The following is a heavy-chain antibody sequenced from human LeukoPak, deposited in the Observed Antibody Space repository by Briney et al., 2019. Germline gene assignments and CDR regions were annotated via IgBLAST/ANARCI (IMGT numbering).Heavy chain of an antibody. V-gene: IGHV1-69*06. D-gene: IGHD6-19*01. CDR3: AGDSSGNNWFDP. J-gene: IGHJ5*02. Sequence: SVKVSCKASGGTFSSYAISWVRQAPGQGLEWKGGIIPIFGTANYAQKFQGRVTITADKSTSTAYMELSSLRSEDTAVYYCAGDSSGNNWFDPWGQGTLVTVSS. CDR2: IIPIFGTA. CDR1: GGTFSSYA.